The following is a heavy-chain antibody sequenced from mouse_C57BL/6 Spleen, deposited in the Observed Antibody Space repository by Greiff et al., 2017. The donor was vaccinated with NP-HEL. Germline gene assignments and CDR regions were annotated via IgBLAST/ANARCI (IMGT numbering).Heavy chain of an antibody. J-gene: IGHJ2*01. Sequence: SGPELVKPGASVKISCKASGYSFTGYYMNWVKQSPEKSLEWIGEINPSTGGTTYNQKFKAKATLTVDKSSSTAYMQLKSLTSEDSAVYYCARGSNYDFDYWGQGTTLTVSS. CDR2: INPSTGGT. V-gene: IGHV1-42*01. D-gene: IGHD2-5*01. CDR3: ARGSNYDFDY. CDR1: GYSFTGYY.